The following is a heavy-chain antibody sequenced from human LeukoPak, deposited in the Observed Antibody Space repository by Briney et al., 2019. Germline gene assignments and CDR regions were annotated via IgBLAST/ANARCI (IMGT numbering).Heavy chain of an antibody. V-gene: IGHV3-30*04. CDR3: ARDRLRYCSSTSCPLGY. CDR2: ISYDGSNK. CDR1: GFTLSSYA. D-gene: IGHD2-2*01. Sequence: GGSLRLSCAASGFTLSSYAMHWVGQAPGKGLEWVAVISYDGSNKYYADSVKGRFTISRDNSKNTLYLQMNSLRAEDTAVYYCARDRLRYCSSTSCPLGYWAHGTLVTVSS. J-gene: IGHJ4*01.